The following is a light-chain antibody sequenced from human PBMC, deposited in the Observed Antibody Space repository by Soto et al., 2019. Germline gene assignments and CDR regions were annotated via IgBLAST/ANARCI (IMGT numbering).Light chain of an antibody. V-gene: IGLV1-51*01. CDR2: DNA. Sequence: QAVLTQPPSVSAAPGQRVTISCSGSSSNIGSISVSWYQQLPGTAPQLLIYDNAKRPSGIPDRFSGSKSDTSATLAISGLQTGDEADYYCGTWDSSLSAYVFGTGTKVTVL. CDR1: SSNIGSIS. CDR3: GTWDSSLSAYV. J-gene: IGLJ1*01.